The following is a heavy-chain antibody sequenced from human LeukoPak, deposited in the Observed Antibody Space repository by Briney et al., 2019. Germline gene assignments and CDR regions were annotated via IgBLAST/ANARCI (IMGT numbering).Heavy chain of an antibody. Sequence: GGSLRLSCAASGFTFSSYWMHWVRQAPGKGLVCASRIDTDGSTTNYADSVKGRFTISRDNAKNSLYLQMNSLRVEDMALYYCAKGGDGSTSSFFDYWGQGTLVTVSS. CDR2: IDTDGSTT. CDR1: GFTFSSYW. CDR3: AKGGDGSTSSFFDY. V-gene: IGHV3-74*01. D-gene: IGHD2-2*01. J-gene: IGHJ4*02.